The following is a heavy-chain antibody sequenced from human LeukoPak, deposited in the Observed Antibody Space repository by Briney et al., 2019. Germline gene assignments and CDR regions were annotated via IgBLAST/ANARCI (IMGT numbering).Heavy chain of an antibody. CDR1: RYNFSNYW. V-gene: IGHV5-51*03. CDR3: ARVYSYGATDY. CDR2: IYPGDSDT. D-gene: IGHD5-18*01. Sequence: PGESLKISCKGSRYNFSNYWIGWVRQMPGKGLEWMRIIYPGDSDTRYSPSFQGQVTISADKSITTTYLQWSSLKASDTAMYYCARVYSYGATDYWGQGTLVTVSS. J-gene: IGHJ4*02.